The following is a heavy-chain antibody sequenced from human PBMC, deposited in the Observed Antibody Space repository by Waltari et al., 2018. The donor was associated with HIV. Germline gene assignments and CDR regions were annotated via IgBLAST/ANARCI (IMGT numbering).Heavy chain of an antibody. CDR1: GGSISSSSYY. J-gene: IGHJ6*02. Sequence: QQQLQESGPGLVKPSETLSLTCTVSGGSISSSSYYWAWLRQSPGKGLEWIGSLLHRGSTYYSPVRRGRATMSGDMSANRFSLKLTLVTATDTAVYFCARHCLQKGWLPQLKYYYGMDVWGQGTTVIVSS. D-gene: IGHD1-1*01. CDR2: LLHRGST. V-gene: IGHV4-39*01. CDR3: ARHCLQKGWLPQLKYYYGMDV.